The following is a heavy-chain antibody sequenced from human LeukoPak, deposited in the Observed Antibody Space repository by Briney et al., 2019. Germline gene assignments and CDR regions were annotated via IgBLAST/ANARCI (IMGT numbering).Heavy chain of an antibody. V-gene: IGHV3-23*01. CDR3: AKDRVAAAGYFDY. J-gene: IGHJ4*02. CDR2: ISGSGGRT. CDR1: GFTFSRND. D-gene: IGHD6-13*01. Sequence: GGSLRLSCAASGFTFSRNDMSWVRQAPGKGLEWVSAISGSGGRTYYADSVKGRFTISRDNSKNTLYLQMNSLRAEDTAVYYCAKDRVAAAGYFDYWGQGTLVTVSS.